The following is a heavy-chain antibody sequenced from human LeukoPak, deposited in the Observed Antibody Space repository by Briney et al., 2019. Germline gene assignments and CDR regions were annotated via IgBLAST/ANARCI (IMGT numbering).Heavy chain of an antibody. CDR2: INDSGIT. CDR1: GGSFNGYY. CDR3: ARGSWYYASGSGYDGGWYYFDH. J-gene: IGHJ4*02. V-gene: IGHV4-34*01. Sequence: SETLSLTCAVYGGSFNGYYWTWIRQPPGEGLEWIGQINDSGITSYNPSLKSRVTISVGTSKNRFSLEVHSVTAADTAVYYCARGSWYYASGSGYDGGWYYFDHWGQGTLATVSS. D-gene: IGHD3-10*01.